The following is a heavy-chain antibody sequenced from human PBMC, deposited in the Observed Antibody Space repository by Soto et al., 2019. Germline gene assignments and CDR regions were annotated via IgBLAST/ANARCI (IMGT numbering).Heavy chain of an antibody. CDR3: ARDEVVVAATYDDAFDI. CDR1: GCTFTSYG. V-gene: IGHV1-18*01. Sequence: QVQLVQSGAEVKKLGASVKVSCKAYGCTFTSYGISWVRQAPGQGLEWMGWISAYNGNTNYAQKLQGRVTMTTDTSTSTAYMELSSLRSDDTAVYYCARDEVVVAATYDDAFDIWGQGTMVTVSS. CDR2: ISAYNGNT. D-gene: IGHD2-15*01. J-gene: IGHJ3*02.